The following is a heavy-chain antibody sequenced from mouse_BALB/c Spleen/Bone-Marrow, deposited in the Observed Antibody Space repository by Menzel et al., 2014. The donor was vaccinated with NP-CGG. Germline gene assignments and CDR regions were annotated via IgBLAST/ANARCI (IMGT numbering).Heavy chain of an antibody. CDR2: IYPGDGST. Sequence: QVQLKQSGPELVKPGTLVKISCKASGYSFTDYDINWVKQRPGQGLEWIGWIYPGDGSTKYNEKFKGKATLTADRSSSTAYMQLSSLTSESSAVYFCARGGIGRSLDYWGQGTSVIVSS. V-gene: IGHV1S56*01. CDR1: GYSFTDYD. D-gene: IGHD3-3*01. J-gene: IGHJ4*01. CDR3: ARGGIGRSLDY.